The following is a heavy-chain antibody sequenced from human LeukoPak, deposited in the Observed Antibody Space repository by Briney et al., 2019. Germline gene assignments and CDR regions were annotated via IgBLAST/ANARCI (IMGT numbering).Heavy chain of an antibody. CDR3: ARGSYATGFDY. Sequence: PSETLSLTCTVSGGSISSSSYYWGWIRQPPGKGLEWIGSIYYRGSTYYNPSLKSRVTISVDTSKNQFSLKLSSVTAADTAVYYCARGSYATGFDYWGQGTLVTVSS. CDR1: GGSISSSSYY. CDR2: IYYRGST. J-gene: IGHJ4*02. D-gene: IGHD2-8*01. V-gene: IGHV4-39*07.